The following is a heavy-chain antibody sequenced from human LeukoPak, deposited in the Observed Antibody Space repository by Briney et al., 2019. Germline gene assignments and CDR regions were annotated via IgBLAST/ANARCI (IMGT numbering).Heavy chain of an antibody. D-gene: IGHD1-26*01. CDR3: AKILVGATMGGDAFDI. CDR1: GFTFSSYG. CDR2: IRYDGSNK. Sequence: GGSLRLSCAASGFTFSSYGMHWVRQAPGKGLEWVAFIRYDGSNKYYADSVKGRFTISRDNSKNTLYLQMNSLRAEDTAVYYCAKILVGATMGGDAFDIWGQGTMVTVSS. J-gene: IGHJ3*02. V-gene: IGHV3-30*02.